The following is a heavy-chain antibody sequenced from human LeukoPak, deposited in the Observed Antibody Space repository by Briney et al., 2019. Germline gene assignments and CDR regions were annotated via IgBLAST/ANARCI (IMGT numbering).Heavy chain of an antibody. V-gene: IGHV5-51*01. Sequence: GESLKISCETSGYNFFSNYWIAWARQMPGKGLEWMGMVYPLDSGTRYSPSFQGQVTMSADKSINTAYLEWSSLKASDTAMFYCVRRLTMSHSGGDWFDPWDQGTQVTVSS. D-gene: IGHD4/OR15-4a*01. CDR1: GYNFFSNYW. J-gene: IGHJ5*02. CDR3: VRRLTMSHSGGDWFDP. CDR2: VYPLDSGT.